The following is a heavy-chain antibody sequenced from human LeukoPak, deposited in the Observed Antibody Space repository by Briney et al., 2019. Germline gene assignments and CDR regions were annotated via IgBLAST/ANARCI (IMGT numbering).Heavy chain of an antibody. J-gene: IGHJ4*02. V-gene: IGHV3-23*01. D-gene: IGHD2-21*01. CDR1: GFTFNNYG. CDR3: AKKSGDPFHFDF. Sequence: PGGSLRLSCAASGFTFNNYGMGWVRQTPGKGLEWVATIGTSGANTYHADSVKGRFTISRDNSKSTLYLQMNSLRAEDTAVYHCAKKSGDPFHFDFWGQGTLVTVSS. CDR2: IGTSGANT.